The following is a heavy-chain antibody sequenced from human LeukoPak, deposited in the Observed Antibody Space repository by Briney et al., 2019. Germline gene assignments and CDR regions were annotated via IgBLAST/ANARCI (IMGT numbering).Heavy chain of an antibody. CDR1: GGSISSYY. CDR2: LYDSGST. D-gene: IGHD3-22*01. CDR3: ARVHYDSSGYYFDY. J-gene: IGHJ4*02. V-gene: IGHV4-59*01. Sequence: SETLSLTCTVSGGSISSYYWSWIRQPPGKGLEWIGYLYDSGSTNYNPSLKSRVTISVDTSKNQFSLKLSSVTAADMAVYYCARVHYDSSGYYFDYWGQGTLVTVSS.